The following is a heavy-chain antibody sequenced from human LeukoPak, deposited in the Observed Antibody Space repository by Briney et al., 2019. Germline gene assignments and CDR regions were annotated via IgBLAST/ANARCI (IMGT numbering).Heavy chain of an antibody. CDR3: ARAPSEIGGYYPEYFRH. CDR1: GFPFSTYW. CDR2: IKSDGST. J-gene: IGHJ1*01. D-gene: IGHD3-22*01. V-gene: IGHV3-74*01. Sequence: LGGSLSPSFAASGFPFSTYWMHWVRQAPGKGLVWVSRIKSDGSTNYADSVKGRFTIARDNANNTLSLQMNSLRPEDTGVYYCARAPSEIGGYYPEYFRHWGQGTLVTVSS.